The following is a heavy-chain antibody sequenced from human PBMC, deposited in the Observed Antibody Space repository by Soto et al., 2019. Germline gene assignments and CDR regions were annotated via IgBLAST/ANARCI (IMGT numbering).Heavy chain of an antibody. D-gene: IGHD3-22*01. CDR2: ISYDGSNK. V-gene: IGHV3-30-3*01. J-gene: IGHJ4*02. Sequence: GGSLRLSCAASGFTFSSYAMHWVRQAPGKGLEWVAVISYDGSNKYYADSVKGRFTISRDNSKNTLYVQMNSLRAEDTAVYYCARDLRTVSSGYLDYWGQGTLVTVSS. CDR3: ARDLRTVSSGYLDY. CDR1: GFTFSSYA.